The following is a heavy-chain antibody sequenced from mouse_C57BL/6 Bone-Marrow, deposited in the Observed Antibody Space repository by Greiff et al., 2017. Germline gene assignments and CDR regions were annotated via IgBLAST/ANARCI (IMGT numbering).Heavy chain of an antibody. J-gene: IGHJ3*01. CDR3: SRLPYYYGSSYGWFAY. CDR2: ISSGGSYT. V-gene: IGHV5-6*01. CDR1: GFTFSSHG. Sequence: EVKVVESGGDLVKPGGSLKLSCAASGFTFSSHGMSWVRQTPDKRLEWVATISSGGSYTYYPDSVKGRFTITRDNDKNTLYLKMSSLKSEDTAMYDCSRLPYYYGSSYGWFAYWGQGTLVTVSA. D-gene: IGHD1-1*01.